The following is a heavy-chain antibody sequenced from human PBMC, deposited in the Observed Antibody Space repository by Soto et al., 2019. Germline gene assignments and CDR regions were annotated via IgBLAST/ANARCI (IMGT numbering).Heavy chain of an antibody. CDR1: GFTFSSYA. CDR2: ISGSGGST. Sequence: GGSLRLSCAASGFTFSSYAMSWVRQAPGKGLEWVSVISGSGGSTYYADSVKGRFTISSDNSKNTLYLQMNSLRAEDTAVYYCAPRPPKDNSGWTRGMDVWGQGTTVTVSS. CDR3: APRPPKDNSGWTRGMDV. J-gene: IGHJ6*02. D-gene: IGHD6-19*01. V-gene: IGHV3-23*01.